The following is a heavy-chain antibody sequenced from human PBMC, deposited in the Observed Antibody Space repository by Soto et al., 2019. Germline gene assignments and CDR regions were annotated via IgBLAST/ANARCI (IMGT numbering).Heavy chain of an antibody. J-gene: IGHJ3*02. V-gene: IGHV1-69*13. CDR1: GGTFSSYA. CDR2: IIPIFGTA. CDR3: ARGGGYDAFDI. Sequence: VASVKVSCKASGGTFSSYAISWVRQAPGQGLEWMGGIIPIFGTANYAQKFQGRVTITADESTSTAYMEMSSLRSEDTAVYYCARGGGYDAFDIWGQGTMVTVSS. D-gene: IGHD3-16*01.